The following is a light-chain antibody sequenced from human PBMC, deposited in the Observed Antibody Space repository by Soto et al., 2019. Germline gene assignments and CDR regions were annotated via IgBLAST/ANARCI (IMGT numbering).Light chain of an antibody. CDR3: QVSDRSALYT. CDR1: QGVSSSS. V-gene: IGKV3-20*01. CDR2: GAS. Sequence: EIVLTQSPGTLSLSPGERATLSCRASQGVSSSSLAWYQQKRGQAPRLLIYGASSRATGIPDRFSGSGSGTAFSLTISRLEHEDFAVYYCQVSDRSALYTFGQGTRLEIK. J-gene: IGKJ2*01.